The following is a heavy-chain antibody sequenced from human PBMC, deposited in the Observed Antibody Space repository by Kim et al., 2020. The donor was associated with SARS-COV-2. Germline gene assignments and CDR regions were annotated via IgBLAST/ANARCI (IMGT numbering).Heavy chain of an antibody. Sequence: GGSLRLSCAASGFTFSNYGMTWVRQAPGKGLEWVSTIGGGGSDMYYADSVRGRFTISRDNSKSTLYLQLNSLRAEDTAVYYCAQPTRPHYFDYWGQGTLGTVSS. CDR1: GFTFSNYG. D-gene: IGHD1-1*01. CDR3: AQPTRPHYFDY. CDR2: IGGGGSDM. J-gene: IGHJ4*02. V-gene: IGHV3-23*01.